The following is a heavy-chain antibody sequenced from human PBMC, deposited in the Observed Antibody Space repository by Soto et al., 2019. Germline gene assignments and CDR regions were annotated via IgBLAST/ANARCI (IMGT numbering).Heavy chain of an antibody. CDR2: IYYSGST. J-gene: IGHJ4*02. CDR3: AREGGDGIDY. D-gene: IGHD3-16*01. V-gene: IGHV4-31*03. CDR1: GGSIRSGSHY. Sequence: SSETLSLTCTVSGGSIRSGSHYWSWIRQHPGKGLEWIGYIYYSGSTYYNPSLKSRITISISTSKNQFSLKLTSVTAADTAVYYCAREGGDGIDYWGQGTLVTVYS.